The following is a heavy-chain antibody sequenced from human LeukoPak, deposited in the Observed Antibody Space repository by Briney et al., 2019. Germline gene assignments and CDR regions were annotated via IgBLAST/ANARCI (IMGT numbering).Heavy chain of an antibody. CDR1: GYTFTGYY. D-gene: IGHD7-27*01. CDR2: INPNSGGT. Sequence: GASVKVSCKASGYTFTGYYMHWVRQAPGQGLEWMGWINPNSGGTNYAQKFQGRVTMTRDTSISTAYMELSRLRSDDTAVYYCARDLSGDWDYYMDVWGKGTTVTVSS. CDR3: ARDLSGDWDYYMDV. V-gene: IGHV1-2*02. J-gene: IGHJ6*03.